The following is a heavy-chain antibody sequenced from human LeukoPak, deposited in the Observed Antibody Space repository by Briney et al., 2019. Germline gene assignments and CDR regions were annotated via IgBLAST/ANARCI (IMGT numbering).Heavy chain of an antibody. Sequence: SETLSLTCAVYGGTFSGYYWSWIRQPPGKRLEWVGESNDSGGTNYNPSLKSRVTISVDTSKNQLSLKLSSVTAADTAVYYCARHYYYYYMDVWGKGTTVTVSS. V-gene: IGHV4-34*01. CDR2: SNDSGGT. J-gene: IGHJ6*03. CDR1: GGTFSGYY. CDR3: ARHYYYYYMDV.